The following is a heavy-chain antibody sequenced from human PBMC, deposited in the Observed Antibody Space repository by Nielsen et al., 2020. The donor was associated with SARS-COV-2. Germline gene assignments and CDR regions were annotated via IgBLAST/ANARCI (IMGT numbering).Heavy chain of an antibody. CDR2: IYYSGST. J-gene: IGHJ6*04. CDR1: GYSISSGYY. V-gene: IGHV4-61*01. CDR3: ARQGYYDFWSGYYNSFGV. Sequence: SETLSLTCTVSGYSISSGYYWSWIRQPPGKGLEWIGYIYYSGSTNYNPSLKSRVTISVDTSKNQFSLKLSSVTAADTAVYYCARQGYYDFWSGYYNSFGVWGKGTTVTVSS. D-gene: IGHD3-3*01.